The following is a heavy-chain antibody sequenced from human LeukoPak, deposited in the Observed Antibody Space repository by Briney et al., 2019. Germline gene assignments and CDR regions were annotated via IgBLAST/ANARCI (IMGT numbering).Heavy chain of an antibody. CDR1: GGSFSGYY. V-gene: IGHV4-34*01. CDR2: INHSGST. Sequence: SETLSLTCAVYGGSFSGYYWSWIRQPPGKGLEWIGEINHSGSTNYNPSLKSRVTISVDTSKDQFSLKLSSVTAADTAVYYCARARAHLRYYYDSSGYYYFDYWGQGTLVTVSS. J-gene: IGHJ4*02. D-gene: IGHD3-22*01. CDR3: ARARAHLRYYYDSSGYYYFDY.